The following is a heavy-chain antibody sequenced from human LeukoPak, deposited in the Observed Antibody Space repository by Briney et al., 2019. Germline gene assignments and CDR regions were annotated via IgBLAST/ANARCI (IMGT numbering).Heavy chain of an antibody. CDR3: ARETPNYSIFGVVIGHY. J-gene: IGHJ4*02. D-gene: IGHD3-3*01. Sequence: ASVKVSCKASGYTFTSYGISWVRQAPGQGLEWMGWISAYNGNTNYAQKLQGRVTMTTDTSTSTAYMELRSLRSDDTAVYYCARETPNYSIFGVVIGHYWGQGTLVTVSS. CDR1: GYTFTSYG. V-gene: IGHV1-18*01. CDR2: ISAYNGNT.